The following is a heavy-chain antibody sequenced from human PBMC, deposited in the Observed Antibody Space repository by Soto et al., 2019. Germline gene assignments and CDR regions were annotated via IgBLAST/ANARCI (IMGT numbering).Heavy chain of an antibody. CDR3: ARPDFGDYWYFDL. CDR1: GGTLGSHT. Sequence: QDQLVQSGAEVKKPGSSVKVSCKASGGTLGSHTFSWVRQAPGQGLEWMGRIIPALGTATYAQKFQGRVTITADESATTVYMELNSLRSEDTAVYYCARPDFGDYWYFDLWGRGTLVTVSS. J-gene: IGHJ2*01. V-gene: IGHV1-69*08. D-gene: IGHD4-17*01. CDR2: IIPALGTA.